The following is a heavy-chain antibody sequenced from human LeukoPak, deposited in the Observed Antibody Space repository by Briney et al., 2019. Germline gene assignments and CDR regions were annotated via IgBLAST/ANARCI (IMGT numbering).Heavy chain of an antibody. CDR2: IYYSGST. Sequence: PSETLSLTCTVSGGSISSYYWSWLRQPPGKGLEWLGYIYYSGSTNYNPSLKSRVTISVDTSKNQFSLKLRSVTAADTAVYDCARVFGGRIFDYWGQGTLVTVSS. D-gene: IGHD3-10*02. CDR3: ARVFGGRIFDY. CDR1: GGSISSYY. V-gene: IGHV4-59*08. J-gene: IGHJ4*02.